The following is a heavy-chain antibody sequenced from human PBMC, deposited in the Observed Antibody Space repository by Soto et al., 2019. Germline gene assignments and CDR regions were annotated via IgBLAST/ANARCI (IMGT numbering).Heavy chain of an antibody. CDR3: ARGRDEYKLGNV. CDR1: GGSLSDYY. D-gene: IGHD1-1*01. J-gene: IGHJ6*02. Sequence: PSETLSLTCAVSGGSLSDYYWPWIRQSPGKGLEWIGEIHPSGSTYYNPSLRSRVTISVDTSKNQFSLKLTSLTAADTAIYYCARGRDEYKLGNVWGHGTTVTVSS. V-gene: IGHV4-34*01. CDR2: IHPSGST.